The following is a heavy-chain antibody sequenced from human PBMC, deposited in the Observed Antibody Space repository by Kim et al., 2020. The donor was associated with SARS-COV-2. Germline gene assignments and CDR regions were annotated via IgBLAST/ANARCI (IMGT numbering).Heavy chain of an antibody. CDR3: ARAGVVVTAIDY. D-gene: IGHD2-21*02. CDR1: GGSFSGYY. Sequence: SETLSLTCAVYGGSFSGYYWSWIRQPPGKGLEWIGEINHSGSTNYNPSLKSRVTISVDTSKNQFSLKLSSVTAADTAVYYCARAGVVVTAIDYWGQGTL. J-gene: IGHJ4*02. CDR2: INHSGST. V-gene: IGHV4-34*01.